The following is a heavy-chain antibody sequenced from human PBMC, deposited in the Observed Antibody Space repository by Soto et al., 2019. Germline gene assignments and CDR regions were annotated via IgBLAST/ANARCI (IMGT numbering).Heavy chain of an antibody. Sequence: SETLSLTCAVYGGSFSGYYWSWIRQPPGKGLEWIGEINHSGSTNYNPSLKSRVTISVDTSKNQFSLKLSSVTAADTAVYYCARFTMVRGRPYYYYGMDVWGQGTTVTVSS. CDR1: GGSFSGYY. V-gene: IGHV4-34*01. D-gene: IGHD3-10*01. J-gene: IGHJ6*02. CDR3: ARFTMVRGRPYYYYGMDV. CDR2: INHSGST.